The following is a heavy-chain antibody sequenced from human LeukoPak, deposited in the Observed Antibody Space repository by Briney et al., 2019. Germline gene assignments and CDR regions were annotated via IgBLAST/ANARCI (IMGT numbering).Heavy chain of an antibody. CDR1: GGSLSGYY. D-gene: IGHD3-10*01. J-gene: IGHJ4*02. CDR3: ARVGGSGIDY. CDR2: INHSGST. V-gene: IGHV4-34*01. Sequence: SETLSLTCAVYGGSLSGYYWGWIRQPPGKGLEWIGEINHSGSTNYNPSLKSRVTISVDTSKNQFSLKLSSVTAADTAVYYCARVGGSGIDYWGQGTLVTVSS.